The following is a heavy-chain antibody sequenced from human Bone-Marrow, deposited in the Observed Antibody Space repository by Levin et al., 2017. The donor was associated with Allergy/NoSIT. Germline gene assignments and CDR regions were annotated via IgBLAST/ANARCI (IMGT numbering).Heavy chain of an antibody. Sequence: SETLSLTCTVNGEAVSNYYWTWIRQPPGKGFEWIGEISQIGSPNYNSSLKSRVTILLDTSKNQFSLQLNSVTAADTAVYYCAIPGADTAWYRVFDHWGPGTHVTVSS. V-gene: IGHV4-34*01. CDR1: GEAVSNYY. CDR2: ISQIGSP. J-gene: IGHJ4*02. D-gene: IGHD6-13*01. CDR3: AIPGADTAWYRVFDH.